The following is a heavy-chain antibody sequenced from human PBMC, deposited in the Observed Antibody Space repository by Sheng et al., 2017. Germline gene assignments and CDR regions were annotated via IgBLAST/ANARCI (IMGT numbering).Heavy chain of an antibody. V-gene: IGHV4-38-2*02. D-gene: IGHD3-10*01. Sequence: QVQLQESGPGLVKPSETLSLTCTVSGDSITSDYYWGWIRQPPGKGLEWIGSIYQSGSTYYHPSLKSRVTISLHTSKNQFSLKLTSVTAADTAVYYCARDAGFGAGSSFDYVGPGNAWSPSP. CDR1: GDSITSDYY. J-gene: IGHJ4*02. CDR2: IYQSGST. CDR3: ARDAGFGAGSSFDY.